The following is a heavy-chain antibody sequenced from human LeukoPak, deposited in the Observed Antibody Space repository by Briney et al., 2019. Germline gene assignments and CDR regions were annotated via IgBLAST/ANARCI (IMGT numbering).Heavy chain of an antibody. V-gene: IGHV3-74*01. D-gene: IGHD2-15*01. CDR2: MNSDGTSI. Sequence: GGSLRLSCVVSGFTFTNYWMQWVRQVPGKGLVWVARMNSDGTSIIHADSVKGRFTISRDNAENILYLQMNSLRPEDTALYYCARSQSGVFDVWGQGTMVIVSS. CDR3: ARSQSGVFDV. CDR1: GFTFTNYW. J-gene: IGHJ3*01.